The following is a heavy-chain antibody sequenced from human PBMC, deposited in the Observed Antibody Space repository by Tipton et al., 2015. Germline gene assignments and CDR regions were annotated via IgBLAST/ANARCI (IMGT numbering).Heavy chain of an antibody. Sequence: QSGAEVKKPGSSVKVSCKASGDSFSNHSISWVRQAPGQGLECLGVITPFLAIIAYAQNFQGRVTLTADEVTRTAYMELSGLRFDDTAVYYCGSSERSAEGFDLWGQGTMVTVSS. CDR2: ITPFLAII. CDR3: GSSERSAEGFDL. J-gene: IGHJ3*01. CDR1: GDSFSNHS. V-gene: IGHV1-69*01. D-gene: IGHD4/OR15-4a*01.